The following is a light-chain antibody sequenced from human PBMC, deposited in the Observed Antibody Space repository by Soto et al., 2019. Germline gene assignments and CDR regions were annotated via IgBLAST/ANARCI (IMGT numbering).Light chain of an antibody. CDR3: KQSRSFPLT. Sequence: DIQMTQSPSSLSASVGDRVTITCQASQDLDRWLAWYQQKPGEAPKVLIYAASNLRSGVPSRFSGSGSGADFSLTISSLQPEDVATYYCKQSRSFPLTFGGGTKVDIK. J-gene: IGKJ4*01. V-gene: IGKV1-12*01. CDR1: QDLDRW. CDR2: AAS.